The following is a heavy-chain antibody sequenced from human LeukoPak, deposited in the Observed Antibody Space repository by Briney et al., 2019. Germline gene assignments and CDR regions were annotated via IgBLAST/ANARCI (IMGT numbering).Heavy chain of an antibody. D-gene: IGHD6-13*01. CDR2: IKEDGSEK. Sequence: GGSLRLSCAASGFTFSSYWMSWVRQAPGKGLEWVANIKEDGSEKYYVDSVKGRFTISRDNAKNSLYLQMNSLRAEDTALYYCAKDRYHSSSWLFDYWGQGTLVTVSS. CDR3: AKDRYHSSSWLFDY. V-gene: IGHV3-7*03. CDR1: GFTFSSYW. J-gene: IGHJ4*02.